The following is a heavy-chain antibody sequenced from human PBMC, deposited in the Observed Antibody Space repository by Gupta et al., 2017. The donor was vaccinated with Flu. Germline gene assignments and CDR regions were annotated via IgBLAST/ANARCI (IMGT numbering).Heavy chain of an antibody. CDR1: SGYY. CDR2: ITHRGSI. V-gene: IGHV4-34*01. J-gene: IGHJ3*01. CDR3: VRGGYSDRLGL. D-gene: IGHD3-22*01. Sequence: SGYYWTWIRQSPGKGLEWIGEITHRGSIYYNPSLKSRVTMSIDTSKNQFSLKLTSMTAADTAVYFCVRGGYSDRLGLWGQGTPVAVSS.